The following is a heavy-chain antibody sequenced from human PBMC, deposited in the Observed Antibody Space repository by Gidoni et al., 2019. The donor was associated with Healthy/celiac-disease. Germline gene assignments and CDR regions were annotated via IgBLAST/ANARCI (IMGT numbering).Heavy chain of an antibody. Sequence: QVQLVESGGGVVQPGRSLRLSCAASGFTFSSYGMHWVRQAPGKGLEWVAVISYDGSNKYYADSVKGRFTISRDNSKNTLYLQMNSLRAEDTAVYYCAKEGSIAVAGLRKFWDYYYYMDVWGKGTTVTVSS. CDR1: GFTFSSYG. CDR3: AKEGSIAVAGLRKFWDYYYYMDV. CDR2: ISYDGSNK. V-gene: IGHV3-30*18. D-gene: IGHD6-19*01. J-gene: IGHJ6*03.